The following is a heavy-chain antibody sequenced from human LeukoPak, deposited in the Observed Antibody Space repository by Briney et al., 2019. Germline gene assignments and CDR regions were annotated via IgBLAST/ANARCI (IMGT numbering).Heavy chain of an antibody. V-gene: IGHV3-15*01. D-gene: IGHD5-12*01. CDR2: IKRKSDGGTT. CDR1: GFTFSNSW. J-gene: IGHJ4*02. CDR3: TTVATMGYYFDY. Sequence: GGSLRLSCAASGFTFSNSWMSWVRQAPGKGLECVGRIKRKSDGGTTDYAAPVKGRFTISRDDSKNTLYLQMNSLKTEDTAVYYCTTVATMGYYFDYWGQGTLVTVSS.